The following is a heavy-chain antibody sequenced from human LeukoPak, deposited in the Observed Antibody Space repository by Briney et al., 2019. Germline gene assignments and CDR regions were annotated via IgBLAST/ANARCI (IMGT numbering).Heavy chain of an antibody. J-gene: IGHJ6*02. CDR2: IYPGDSDT. CDR1: GYSFTSYW. D-gene: IGHD4-23*01. CDR3: ARFRFSSPYGGSYYGMDV. V-gene: IGHV5-51*01. Sequence: GESLKISCKGSGYSFTSYWIGWVRQMPGKGLEWMGIIYPGDSDTRYSPSFQGQVTISADKSISTAYLQWSSLKASGTAMYYCARFRFSSPYGGSYYGMDVWGQGTTVTVSS.